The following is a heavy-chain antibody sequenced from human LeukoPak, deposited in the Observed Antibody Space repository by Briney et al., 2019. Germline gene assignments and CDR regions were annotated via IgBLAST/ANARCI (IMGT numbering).Heavy chain of an antibody. Sequence: GGSLRLSCAASGFPFSGFYMTWIRQAPGKGPEWLSDISSSGDYTDYADSVKGRFTISRDNAKNSLDLQMNSLGAEDTAVYYCARVTDYYDGSNYHELWDYWGQGTLVTVSS. D-gene: IGHD3-22*01. CDR1: GFPFSGFY. V-gene: IGHV3-11*06. CDR2: ISSSGDYT. J-gene: IGHJ4*02. CDR3: ARVTDYYDGSNYHELWDY.